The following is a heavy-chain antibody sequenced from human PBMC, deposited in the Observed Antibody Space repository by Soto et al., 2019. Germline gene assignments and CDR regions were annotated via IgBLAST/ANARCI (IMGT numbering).Heavy chain of an antibody. CDR3: AKGVTNYVSYTGYYNYGMDA. J-gene: IGHJ6*02. CDR1: GYTLTELS. V-gene: IGHV1-24*01. Sequence: APVKVSCKVSGYTLTELSMHWVRQAPGKGLERMRGFDPEDGETIYAQKFQGRVTMTEDTSTDTAYMELSSLRSEDTAVYYCAKGVTNYVSYTGYYNYGMDAWGQGTTVTVSS. CDR2: FDPEDGET. D-gene: IGHD1-7*01.